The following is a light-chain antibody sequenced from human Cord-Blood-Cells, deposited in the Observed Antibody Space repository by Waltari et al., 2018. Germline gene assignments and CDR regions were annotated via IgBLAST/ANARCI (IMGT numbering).Light chain of an antibody. CDR1: QSISSW. J-gene: IGKJ1*01. Sequence: DLQMTQSPSTLSASVGDRVPITFRASQSISSWLAWNQQKPGKTPKLLIYDDSSLESGVPSRFSGSGSGTEFTLTISSLQPYDFATYYCQQYNSYPWTCGQGTKVEIK. CDR2: DDS. CDR3: QQYNSYPWT. V-gene: IGKV1-5*01.